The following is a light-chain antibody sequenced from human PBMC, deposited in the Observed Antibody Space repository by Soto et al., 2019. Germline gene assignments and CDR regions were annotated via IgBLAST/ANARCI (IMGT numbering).Light chain of an antibody. CDR1: QSVNSNY. V-gene: IGKV3-20*01. CDR3: QPYDNSPL. J-gene: IGKJ3*01. CDR2: GAS. Sequence: EIVLTQSPGTLSLSPGERATLSCRASQSVNSNYLVWYQQKPGQAPRLLIYGASTRAAGITDRFSGSGSGTEFTLTISRLEPEDFAVYYCQPYDNSPLFGPGTKVDI.